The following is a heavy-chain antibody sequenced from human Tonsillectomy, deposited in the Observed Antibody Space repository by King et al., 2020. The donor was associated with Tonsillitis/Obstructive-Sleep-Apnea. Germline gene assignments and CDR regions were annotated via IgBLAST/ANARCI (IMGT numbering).Heavy chain of an antibody. Sequence: VQLVESGAEVKKPGASVKVSCKASGYTFSSYPMSWVRQAPGQGLEWMGCIGAHNGNTEYAQKIQGRVTMTTDTSTTTVYMEPRSLRPDDTAVYYCARGGRYESSGYYTPLYYCGQGTLVTVSS. CDR3: ARGGRYESSGYYTPLYY. CDR2: IGAHNGNT. D-gene: IGHD3-22*01. J-gene: IGHJ4*02. V-gene: IGHV1-18*01. CDR1: GYTFSSYP.